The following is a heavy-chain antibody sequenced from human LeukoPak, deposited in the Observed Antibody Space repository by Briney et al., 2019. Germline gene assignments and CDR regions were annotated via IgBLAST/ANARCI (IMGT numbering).Heavy chain of an antibody. CDR2: IHYTGST. D-gene: IGHD3-10*01. J-gene: IGHJ5*02. CDR3: ARGGYYGSGNDFRFDP. CDR1: GGSINSYY. V-gene: IGHV4-59*01. Sequence: SETLSLTCTVSGGSINSYYWSWIRQPPGKGLGSIGYIHYTGSTNYNPSLKSRVTISVDTSKNQFSLKLSSVTAADTAIYYCARGGYYGSGNDFRFDPWGQGTLVTVSS.